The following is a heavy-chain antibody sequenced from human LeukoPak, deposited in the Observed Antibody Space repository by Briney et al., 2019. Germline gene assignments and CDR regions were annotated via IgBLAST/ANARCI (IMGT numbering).Heavy chain of an antibody. CDR1: TFTFSSYA. V-gene: IGHV3-23*01. J-gene: IGHJ4*02. CDR3: AKGGSGYCSSASCLYYFDY. Sequence: GGSLRLSCAASTFTFSSYAMSWVRQAPGKGLEWVSTISDSGSTYYADSVKGWFTISRDNSKNTLFLQMNSLRAEDTAVYYCAKGGSGYCSSASCLYYFDYWGQGALVTVSS. CDR2: ISDSGST. D-gene: IGHD2-2*03.